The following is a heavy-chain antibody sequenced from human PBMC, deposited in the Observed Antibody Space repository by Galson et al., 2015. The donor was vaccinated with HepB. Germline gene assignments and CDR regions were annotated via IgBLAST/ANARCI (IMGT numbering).Heavy chain of an antibody. J-gene: IGHJ5*02. CDR3: ARDLDPYCSGNSCYGGFDP. CDR2: INTDGSST. D-gene: IGHD2-15*01. CDR1: GFTFSSYW. V-gene: IGHV3-74*01. Sequence: SLRLSCAASGFTFSSYWMHWVRQVPGKGLVWVSHINTDGSSTSYADSVKGRFTISRDNAKNTLYLQMNSLRAEDTAVYYCARDLDPYCSGNSCYGGFDPWGQGTLVTVSS.